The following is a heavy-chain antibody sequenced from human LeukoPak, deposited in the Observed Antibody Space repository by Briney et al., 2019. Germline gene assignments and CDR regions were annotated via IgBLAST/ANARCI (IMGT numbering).Heavy chain of an antibody. V-gene: IGHV3-53*01. CDR3: TRELSGSSSRHFDY. D-gene: IGHD2-15*01. J-gene: IGHJ4*02. CDR2: LYSNGNT. CDR1: GFTVSSKY. Sequence: GGSLRLSCAASGFTVSSKYMSWVRQAPGKGLEWVSTLYSNGNTYYADSVKGRFTISRDNSKNTLSLQMNSLRAEDTAVYYCTRELSGSSSRHFDYWGQGTLVTVSS.